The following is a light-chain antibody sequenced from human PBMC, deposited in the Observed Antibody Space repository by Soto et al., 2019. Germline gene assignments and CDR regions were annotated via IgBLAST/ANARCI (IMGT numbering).Light chain of an antibody. V-gene: IGKV3-11*01. CDR2: DAS. Sequence: EIVLTQSPATLSLSPGERVTLSSRPSQNVTTYLAWYQQKPGQAPRLLIYDASDRATDIPARFSGSGSGTDFTLTISSLKPEDSAVYYCQQRTNWLTFGPGTKVDIK. CDR1: QNVTTY. J-gene: IGKJ3*01. CDR3: QQRTNWLT.